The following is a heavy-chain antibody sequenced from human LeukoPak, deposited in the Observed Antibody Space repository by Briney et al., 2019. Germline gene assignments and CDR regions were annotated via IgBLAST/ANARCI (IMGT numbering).Heavy chain of an antibody. CDR1: GGSFSGYY. D-gene: IGHD3-10*01. CDR2: INHSGST. CDR3: ARGLHYYGSGTLSYFDY. Sequence: PSETLSLTCAVYGGSFSGYYWSWIRQPPGKGLEWIGEINHSGSTNYNPSLKSRVTISVDTSKNQFSLKLSSVTAADTAVYYCARGLHYYGSGTLSYFDYWGQGTLVTVSS. J-gene: IGHJ4*02. V-gene: IGHV4-34*01.